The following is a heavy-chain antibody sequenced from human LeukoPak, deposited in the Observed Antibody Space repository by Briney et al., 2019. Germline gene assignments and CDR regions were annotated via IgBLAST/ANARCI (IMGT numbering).Heavy chain of an antibody. Sequence: GGSLRLSCAASGFTFCDHYMSWIRQTPGKGLEWVSYIYNSASNTYYADSVKGRFTISRDNAKNVLYLQMNNLRVEDTAVYYCARGHYGLDVWGQGTTVTVSS. J-gene: IGHJ6*02. CDR3: ARGHYGLDV. CDR2: IYNSASNT. CDR1: GFTFCDHY. V-gene: IGHV3-11*01.